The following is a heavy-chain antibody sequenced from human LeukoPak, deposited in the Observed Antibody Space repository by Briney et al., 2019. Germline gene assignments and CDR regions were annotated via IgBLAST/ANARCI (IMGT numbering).Heavy chain of an antibody. Sequence: SETLSLTCAVYGGSFSGYYWNWIRHSSGKGLEWIGEVNYSGSTNYNPSLKSRVTISVDTSKNQFSLKVISMTAADTAAYYCTKSDGYGLIRICGRGTMVTVSS. D-gene: IGHD3-10*01. J-gene: IGHJ3*02. CDR2: VNYSGST. CDR3: TKSDGYGLIRI. CDR1: GGSFSGYY. V-gene: IGHV4-34*03.